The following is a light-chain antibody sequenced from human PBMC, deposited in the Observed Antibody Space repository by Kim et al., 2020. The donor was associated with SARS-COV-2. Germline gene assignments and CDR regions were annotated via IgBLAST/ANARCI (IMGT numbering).Light chain of an antibody. V-gene: IGKV1-27*01. CDR2: DAS. CDR1: QGISNF. CDR3: QTCHSATWT. Sequence: DIQMTQSPSSLSASVGDRVTITCRSSQGISNFLAWYQQKPGKVPKLLIYDASVLRSGVPSRFSGSGSGTDFTLTISSLQPEDAATYYCQTCHSATWTFGQGTKVDIK. J-gene: IGKJ1*01.